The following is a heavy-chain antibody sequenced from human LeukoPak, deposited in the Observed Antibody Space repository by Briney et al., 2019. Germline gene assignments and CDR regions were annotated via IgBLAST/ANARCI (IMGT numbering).Heavy chain of an antibody. V-gene: IGHV4-38-2*01. Sequence: SETLSLTCAVSGYSISSGYYWGWIRQPPGKGLEWIGSIYHSGSTYCNPSLKSRVTISVDTSKNQFSLKLSSVTAADTAVYYCARHADSSSWYAYWGKGTLVTVSS. CDR3: ARHADSSSWYAY. D-gene: IGHD6-13*01. CDR1: GYSISSGYY. CDR2: IYHSGST. J-gene: IGHJ4*02.